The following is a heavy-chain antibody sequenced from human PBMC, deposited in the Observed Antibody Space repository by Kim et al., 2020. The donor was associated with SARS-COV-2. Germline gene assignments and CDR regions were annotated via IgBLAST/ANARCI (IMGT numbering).Heavy chain of an antibody. CDR3: ERDESRGIVVVPAAMGVY. CDR1: GYTFTSYG. Sequence: ASVKVSCKASGYTFTSYGISWVRQAPGQGLEWMGWISAYNGNTNYAQKLQGRVTMTTDTSTSTAYMELRSLRSDDTAVYYCERDESRGIVVVPAAMGVYWGQGTLVTVSS. D-gene: IGHD2-2*01. CDR2: ISAYNGNT. J-gene: IGHJ4*02. V-gene: IGHV1-18*01.